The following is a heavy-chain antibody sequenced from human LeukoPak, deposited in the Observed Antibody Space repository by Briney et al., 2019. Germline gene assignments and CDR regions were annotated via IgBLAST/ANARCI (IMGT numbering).Heavy chain of an antibody. CDR1: GYSINSGDY. CDR3: ARSYRGGYSP. V-gene: IGHV4-38-2*02. D-gene: IGHD1-26*01. CDR2: IYRSGST. Sequence: SETLSLTCTVSGYSINSGDYWGWIRQPPGKGLEWIGSIYRSGSTYHNPSLKSRVTLSVDTSKNNFSLNLKFVTAADTAVYYCARSYRGGYSPWGQGTLVTVSS. J-gene: IGHJ5*02.